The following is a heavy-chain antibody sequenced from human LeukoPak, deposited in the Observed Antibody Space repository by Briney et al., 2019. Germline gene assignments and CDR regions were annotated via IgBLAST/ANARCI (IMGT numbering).Heavy chain of an antibody. D-gene: IGHD3-10*01. CDR1: GGSISSSY. Sequence: SETLSLACTVSGGSISSSYWTWVRQPPGKGLEWIGYIYHRGSANYNPSLKSRVTISIETSKSQFSLTLTSVTAADAAVYFCARGGDYYVSGNYLAHWGQGTLVTVSS. CDR2: IYHRGSA. J-gene: IGHJ4*02. CDR3: ARGGDYYVSGNYLAH. V-gene: IGHV4-59*01.